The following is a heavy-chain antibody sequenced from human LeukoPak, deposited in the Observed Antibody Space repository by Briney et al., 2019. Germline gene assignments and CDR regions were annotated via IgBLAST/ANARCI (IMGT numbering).Heavy chain of an antibody. D-gene: IGHD2-15*01. Sequence: PGGSLRLSCTASGFTFGDYYLNWVRRAPGKGLEWVGFIRGKPYGGTTEYAASVKGRFTISRDDSKNIAYLQMNSLKTEDTAVYYCARGGFDYWGQGTLVTVSS. CDR3: ARGGFDY. J-gene: IGHJ4*02. CDR2: IRGKPYGGTT. CDR1: GFTFGDYY. V-gene: IGHV3-49*04.